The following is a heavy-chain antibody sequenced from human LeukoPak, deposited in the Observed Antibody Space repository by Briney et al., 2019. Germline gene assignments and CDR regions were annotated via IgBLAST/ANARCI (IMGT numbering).Heavy chain of an antibody. Sequence: GGSLRLSCAASGFTLSHYYMGWIRQAPGKGLEWVSYISSSGSYIYYADSVKGRFTISRDNAKNSLYLQMNSLRAEDTAVYYCAEEQGNYYDSSGYSDWGQGTLVTVSS. D-gene: IGHD3-22*01. V-gene: IGHV3-11*04. J-gene: IGHJ4*02. CDR3: AEEQGNYYDSSGYSD. CDR2: ISSSGSYI. CDR1: GFTLSHYY.